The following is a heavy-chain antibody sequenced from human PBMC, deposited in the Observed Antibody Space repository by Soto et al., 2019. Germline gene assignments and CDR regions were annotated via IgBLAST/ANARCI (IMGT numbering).Heavy chain of an antibody. V-gene: IGHV1-2*02. D-gene: IGHD3-9*01. CDR1: GYSFSAHY. Sequence: ASVKVSCKPSGYSFSAHYIFWVRQAPGQGLEWMGWMHPSSGGTNFAQEFEGRVTLTRDTSLSTAYMDSLRADDTAVYYCVTDAQNSEWLTLGYWGQGTLVTVSS. J-gene: IGHJ4*02. CDR2: MHPSSGGT. CDR3: VTDAQNSEWLTLGY.